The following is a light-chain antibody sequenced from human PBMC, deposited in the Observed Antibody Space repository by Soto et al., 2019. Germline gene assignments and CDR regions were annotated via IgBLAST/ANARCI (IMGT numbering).Light chain of an antibody. V-gene: IGKV3-20*01. CDR2: GAS. CDR1: QSVSSSY. J-gene: IGKJ1*01. Sequence: EIVLTQSPGTLSLSPGERATLSCRASQSVSSSYLAWYQQKPGQAPRLLIYGASSRATGIPDRFSGSGSGTDFTLTISRLEPEDFAVYYCQQYDSSRTLGQGTKVDIK. CDR3: QQYDSSRT.